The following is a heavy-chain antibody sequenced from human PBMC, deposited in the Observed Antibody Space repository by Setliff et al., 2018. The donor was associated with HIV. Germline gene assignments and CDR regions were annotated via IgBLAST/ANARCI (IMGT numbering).Heavy chain of an antibody. CDR2: ISYGGIT. CDR3: ARVPGRDYYDTSGDFDY. Sequence: SETLSLTCTVSGGSISSSHDFWNWVRQPPGKGLEWIGAISYGGITYYNPSLTSRVTISVDTSKNQFSLKVTSVTAADTAVYYCARVPGRDYYDTSGDFDYWGLGTLVTVS. V-gene: IGHV4-39*07. D-gene: IGHD3-22*01. J-gene: IGHJ4*02. CDR1: GGSISSSHDF.